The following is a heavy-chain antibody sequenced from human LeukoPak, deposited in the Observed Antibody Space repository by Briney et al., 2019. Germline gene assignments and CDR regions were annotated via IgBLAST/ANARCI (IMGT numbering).Heavy chain of an antibody. CDR3: ARDITPHYYGSGSYSWERPQYYYYYGMDV. CDR1: GYTFTSYG. V-gene: IGHV1-18*01. J-gene: IGHJ6*02. D-gene: IGHD3-10*01. Sequence: ASVKVSCKASGYTFTSYGISWVRQAPGQGPEWMGWISAYNGNTNYAQKLQGRVTMTTDTSTSTAYMELRSLRSDDTAVYYCARDITPHYYGSGSYSWERPQYYYYYGMDVWGQGTTVTVSS. CDR2: ISAYNGNT.